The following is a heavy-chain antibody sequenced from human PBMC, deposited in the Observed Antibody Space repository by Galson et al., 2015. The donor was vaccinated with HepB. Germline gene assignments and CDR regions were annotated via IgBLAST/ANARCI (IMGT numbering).Heavy chain of an antibody. J-gene: IGHJ6*02. CDR1: GFISSMYW. V-gene: IGHV3-7*03. D-gene: IGHD3-10*01. CDR3: ARVKRGEWYSYYYYGMDV. Sequence: SLRLSCAASGFISSMYWMNWVRQAPGNGLEWVANIQEDGSERNYVDSVKGRFTISRDNAKNSMYLQMNSLRAEDTAVYYCARVKRGEWYSYYYYGMDVWGQGTTVTVSS. CDR2: IQEDGSER.